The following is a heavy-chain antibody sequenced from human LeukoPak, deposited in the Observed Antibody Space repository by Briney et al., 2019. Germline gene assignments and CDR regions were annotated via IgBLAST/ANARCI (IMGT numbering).Heavy chain of an antibody. V-gene: IGHV3-21*01. J-gene: IGHJ4*02. CDR1: GFTFSSYS. CDR2: ISSSSRYI. Sequence: GGSLRLSCAASGFTFSSYSMNWVRQDPGKGLEWVSSISSSSRYIYYAESVKGRFTISRDNAKNSLYLQMNSLRAEDTAVYYCARAHYYGSGSYLATWDCWGQGTLVTVSS. CDR3: ARAHYYGSGSYLATWDC. D-gene: IGHD3-10*01.